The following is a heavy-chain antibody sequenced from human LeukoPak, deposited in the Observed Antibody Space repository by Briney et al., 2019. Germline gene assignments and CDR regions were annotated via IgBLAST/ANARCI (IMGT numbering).Heavy chain of an antibody. J-gene: IGHJ4*02. Sequence: GGSLRRSCAASGFTFSSYGMHWVRQAPGKGLEWVAVISYDGSNKYYADSVKGRFTISRDNSKNTLYLQMNSLRAEDTAVYYCAKAGHIVVVPDRGYFDYWGQGTLVTVSS. D-gene: IGHD2-2*01. CDR3: AKAGHIVVVPDRGYFDY. CDR2: ISYDGSNK. V-gene: IGHV3-30*18. CDR1: GFTFSSYG.